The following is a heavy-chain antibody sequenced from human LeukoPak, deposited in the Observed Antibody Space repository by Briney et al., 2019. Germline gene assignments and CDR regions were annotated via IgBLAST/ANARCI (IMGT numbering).Heavy chain of an antibody. CDR2: ISGSGTT. J-gene: IGHJ4*02. Sequence: GGSLRLSCAASGFTFSSYAMSWVRQAPGKGLEWVSTISGSGTTYYADSVKGRFTISRDNSKNTLYLQMNSLRAEDTAVYYSAKGLIPAYYFDYWGQGTLVTVSS. CDR1: GFTFSSYA. CDR3: AKGLIPAYYFDY. V-gene: IGHV3-23*01.